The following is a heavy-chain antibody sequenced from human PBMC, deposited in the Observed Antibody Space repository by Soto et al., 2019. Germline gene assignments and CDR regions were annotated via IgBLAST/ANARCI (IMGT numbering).Heavy chain of an antibody. CDR1: GFTFSSYA. J-gene: IGHJ4*02. Sequence: PGGSLRLSCAASGFTFSSYAMSWVRQAPGKGLEWVSAISGSGGSTYYADSVKGRFTISRDNSKNTLYLQMNSLRAEDTAVYYCAKQGLLWFGELFRNPVDYWGQGTLVTVSS. V-gene: IGHV3-23*01. CDR2: ISGSGGST. CDR3: AKQGLLWFGELFRNPVDY. D-gene: IGHD3-10*01.